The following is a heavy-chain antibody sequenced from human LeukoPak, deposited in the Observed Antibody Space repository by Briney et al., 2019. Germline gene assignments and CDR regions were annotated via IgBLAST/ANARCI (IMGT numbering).Heavy chain of an antibody. CDR3: AKGSYYDSSGSFYFDY. D-gene: IGHD3-22*01. CDR2: INSDGSST. J-gene: IGHJ4*02. CDR1: GFTFSSSW. V-gene: IGHV3-74*01. Sequence: GGSLRLSCAASGFTFSSSWMHWVRQAPEKGLVWVSRINSDGSSTSYADSVKGRFTISRDNSKNTLYVQVNSLETEDTAAYYCAKGSYYDSSGSFYFDYWGQGTLVTVSS.